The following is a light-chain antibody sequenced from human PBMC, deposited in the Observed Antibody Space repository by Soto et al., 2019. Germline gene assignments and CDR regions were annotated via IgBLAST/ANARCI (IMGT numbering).Light chain of an antibody. CDR1: QSVSSSY. J-gene: IGKJ1*01. CDR3: QQYGSSPWT. CDR2: GAS. Sequence: EIVLTQSPGTLSLSPGERATLSCRASQSVSSSYLAWYQQKPGQAPRLLIYGASSRATGIPDRFSGSGSGTDFTLTISRLEPEEFAMYYCQQYGSSPWTFGQGTKVELK. V-gene: IGKV3-20*01.